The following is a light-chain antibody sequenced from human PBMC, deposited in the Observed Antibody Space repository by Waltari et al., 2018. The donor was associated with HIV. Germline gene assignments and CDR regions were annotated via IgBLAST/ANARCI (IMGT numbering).Light chain of an antibody. J-gene: IGLJ3*02. CDR3: QVWDSSSVHWV. CDR2: DDR. V-gene: IGLV3-21*02. Sequence: SYVPTQPPSVSVAQGQTARLTCGGDNIRSTRVQWYQQKSGQAPVVVVYDDRARPSGIPERFSGSNSGNTATLTISGVEVGDEADYYCQVWDSSSVHWVFVGGTKLTV. CDR1: NIRSTR.